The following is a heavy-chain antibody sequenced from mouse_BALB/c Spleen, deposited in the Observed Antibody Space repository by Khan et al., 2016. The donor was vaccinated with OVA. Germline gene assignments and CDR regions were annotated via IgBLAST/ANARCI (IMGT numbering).Heavy chain of an antibody. Sequence: EVQLQESGPGLVKPSQSLSLTCTVNGYSITSNYAWNWIRQFPGNKLEWMGYISYSGSTNYNPSLKSRLSIPRDPSNNHFFLLLHAVTSEDSATYYGARGNYYGYALDYWGQGTSVTVAS. D-gene: IGHD1-1*01. CDR1: GYSITSNYA. J-gene: IGHJ4*01. CDR2: ISYSGST. CDR3: ARGNYYGYALDY. V-gene: IGHV3-2*02.